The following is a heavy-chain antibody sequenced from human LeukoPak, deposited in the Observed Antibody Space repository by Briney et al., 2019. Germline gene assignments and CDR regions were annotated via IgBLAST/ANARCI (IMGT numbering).Heavy chain of an antibody. J-gene: IGHJ3*02. V-gene: IGHV1-8*03. D-gene: IGHD6-13*01. CDR1: GYTFTSCD. CDR2: MNPNSGDT. CDR3: ARDMRGAAAADDAFDI. Sequence: ASVKVSCKASGYTFTSCDINWVRQATGQGLEWMGWMNPNSGDTGHAQNLQGRVTITRDTSITTAYMELSSLRSEDTAVYYCARDMRGAAAADDAFDIWGQGTMVTVSS.